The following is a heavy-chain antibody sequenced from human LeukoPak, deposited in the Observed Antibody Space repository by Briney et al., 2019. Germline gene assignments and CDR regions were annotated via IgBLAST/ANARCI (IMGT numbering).Heavy chain of an antibody. Sequence: SGGSLRLSCAASGFTFSNAWMSWVRQAPGKGLEWVGRIKSKTDGGTTDYAAPVKGRFTISRDDSNNTLYLQMNSLKTEATAVYYFTSGGGGSSWLLDYWGQGTLVTVSS. CDR1: GFTFSNAW. D-gene: IGHD6-13*01. V-gene: IGHV3-15*01. CDR2: IKSKTDGGTT. CDR3: TSGGGGSSWLLDY. J-gene: IGHJ4*02.